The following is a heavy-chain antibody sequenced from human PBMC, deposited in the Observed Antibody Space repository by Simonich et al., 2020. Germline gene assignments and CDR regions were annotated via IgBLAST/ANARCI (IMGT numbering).Heavy chain of an antibody. CDR2: ISSSISYI. D-gene: IGHD6-13*01. CDR3: ARARGDSSSWYFDY. J-gene: IGHJ4*02. Sequence: EVQLVESGGGLVKPGGSLRLSCAASGFTFSSYSMNWVRQAPGKGLEWVSSISSSISYIYYADSVKGRFTISRDNAKNSRYLQMNSLRAEDTAVYYCARARGDSSSWYFDYWGQGTLVTVSS. V-gene: IGHV3-21*01. CDR1: GFTFSSYS.